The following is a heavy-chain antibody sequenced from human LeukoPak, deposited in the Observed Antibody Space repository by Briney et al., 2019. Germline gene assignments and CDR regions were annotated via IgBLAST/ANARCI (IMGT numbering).Heavy chain of an antibody. CDR2: LIGSGSGA. J-gene: IGHJ4*02. CDR1: GXTFSHHA. CDR3: ARDLPGLEWFGN. D-gene: IGHD3-3*01. V-gene: IGHV3-23*01. Sequence: QTGGSLRXXXAAXGXTFSHHAMSWVRQAPGKGPEWVSSLIGSGSGAYYSDSVKGRFTISRDNSKDTLFLQMNSLRGDDTAVYYCARDLPGLEWFGNWGQGVLVTVS.